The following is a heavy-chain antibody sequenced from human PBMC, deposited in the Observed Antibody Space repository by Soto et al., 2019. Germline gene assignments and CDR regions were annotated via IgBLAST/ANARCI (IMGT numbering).Heavy chain of an antibody. J-gene: IGHJ6*02. CDR1: GFTFSSYG. Sequence: QVQLVESGGGVVQPGRSLRLSCAASGFTFSSYGMHWVRQAAGKGLEWVAVIWYDGSNKYYADSVKGRFTISRDNSKKTLYLQMNSLRAEDTAVYYCASEYCSGGSCYYYGMDVWGQGTTVTVSS. D-gene: IGHD2-15*01. CDR3: ASEYCSGGSCYYYGMDV. V-gene: IGHV3-33*01. CDR2: IWYDGSNK.